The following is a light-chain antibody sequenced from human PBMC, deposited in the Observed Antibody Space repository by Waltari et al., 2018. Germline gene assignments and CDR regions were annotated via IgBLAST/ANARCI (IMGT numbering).Light chain of an antibody. V-gene: IGKV3-15*01. CDR3: QQYNNWPPMYT. CDR1: QSVSSN. Sequence: EIVMTQSPATLSVSPGERATLSCRARQSVSSNFSWYQQKPGQAPRLLIYGASTRATGIAARFSGSGSGTEFTLTISSLQSEDFAVYYCQQYNNWPPMYTFGQGTKLEIK. J-gene: IGKJ2*01. CDR2: GAS.